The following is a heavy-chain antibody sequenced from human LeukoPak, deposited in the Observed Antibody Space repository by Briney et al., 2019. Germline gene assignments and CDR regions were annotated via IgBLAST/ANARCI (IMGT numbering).Heavy chain of an antibody. Sequence: GGSLRLSCAASGFTFSSYSMNWVRQAPGKGLEWVSYISSSSSTIYYADSVKGRFTISRDNAKNSLYLQMNSLRAEDTAVYYCASSYYDFWSPFPNAFDIWGQGTMVTVSS. V-gene: IGHV3-48*01. CDR2: ISSSSSTI. J-gene: IGHJ3*02. CDR3: ASSYYDFWSPFPNAFDI. CDR1: GFTFSSYS. D-gene: IGHD3-3*01.